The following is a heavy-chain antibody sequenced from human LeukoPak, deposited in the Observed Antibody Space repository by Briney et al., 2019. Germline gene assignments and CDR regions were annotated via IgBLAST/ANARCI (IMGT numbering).Heavy chain of an antibody. CDR1: GFTLSKHW. CDR2: IKQDGSEK. V-gene: IGHV3-7*01. Sequence: GGSLTLSCAASGFTLSKHWMTWVRQAPGKGLESVAIIKQDGSEKYYVNSVKGRFTISRDNAKNSLYLQMNSLRVEDTAVYYCGREWAVDFWGQGTLVTVSS. CDR3: GREWAVDF. J-gene: IGHJ4*02.